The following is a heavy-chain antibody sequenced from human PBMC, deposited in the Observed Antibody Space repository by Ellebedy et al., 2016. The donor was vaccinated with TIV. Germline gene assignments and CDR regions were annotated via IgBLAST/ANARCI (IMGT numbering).Heavy chain of an antibody. D-gene: IGHD3-16*02. CDR3: ARDSGQYGLGELSLSY. Sequence: ASVKVSXXASGYTFTSYAMHWVRQAPGQRLEWMGWINAGNGNTKYSQKFQGRVTITRDTSASTAYMELSSLRSEDTAVYYCARDSGQYGLGELSLSYWGQGTLVTVSS. J-gene: IGHJ4*02. V-gene: IGHV1-3*01. CDR2: INAGNGNT. CDR1: GYTFTSYA.